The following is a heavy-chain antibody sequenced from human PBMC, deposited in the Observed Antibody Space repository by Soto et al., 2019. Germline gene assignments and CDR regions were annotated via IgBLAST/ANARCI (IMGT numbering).Heavy chain of an antibody. V-gene: IGHV6-1*01. CDR2: TYYRSKWYN. CDR1: GDSVSSNSAA. CDR3: ARDHIVVVPAAIRAFHYYYYGMDV. Sequence: PSQTLSLTCAISGDSVSSNSAAWNWIRQSPSRGLEWLGRTYYRSKWYNDYAVSVKSRITINPDTSKNQFSLQPNSVTPEDTAVYYCARDHIVVVPAAIRAFHYYYYGMDVWGQGTTVTVSS. D-gene: IGHD2-2*02. J-gene: IGHJ6*02.